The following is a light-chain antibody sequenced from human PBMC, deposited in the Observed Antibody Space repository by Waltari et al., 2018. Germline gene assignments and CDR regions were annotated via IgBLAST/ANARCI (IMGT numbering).Light chain of an antibody. Sequence: QSVLTQPPSASGTPGQRVTISCPGSNSTIGSDTSNRYQQLPRTAPRLLIYSNDQRPSGVPDLFSGSKSGTSASLAISGLQSEDEADYYCATWDDRLTGVLFGGGTKVTVL. J-gene: IGLJ3*02. V-gene: IGLV1-44*01. CDR3: ATWDDRLTGVL. CDR2: SND. CDR1: NSTIGSDT.